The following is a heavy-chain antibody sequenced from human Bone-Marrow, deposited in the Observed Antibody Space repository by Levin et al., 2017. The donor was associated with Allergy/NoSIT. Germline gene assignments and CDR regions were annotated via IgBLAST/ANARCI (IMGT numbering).Heavy chain of an antibody. CDR1: GGSISIPNYY. V-gene: IGHV4-31*03. CDR3: ARVFRNHYGSGTYYFYMDV. J-gene: IGHJ6*03. Sequence: TASETLSLTCSVSGGSISIPNYYWTWIRQDPGKGLEWIGYIYYSGGTYSSPSLKSRVSISLDASKNQFSLRLSSVTAADTAVYYCARVFRNHYGSGTYYFYMDVWGKGTAVTVSS. CDR2: IYYSGGT. D-gene: IGHD3-10*01.